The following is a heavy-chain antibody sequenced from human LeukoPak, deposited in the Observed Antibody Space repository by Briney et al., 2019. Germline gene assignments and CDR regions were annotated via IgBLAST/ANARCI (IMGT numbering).Heavy chain of an antibody. J-gene: IGHJ1*01. V-gene: IGHV4-34*01. CDR1: GGSFSGYY. CDR3: ARGKDFQH. Sequence: SPSETLSLTCAVYGGSFSGYYWSWIRQPPGKGLEWIGEINHSGSTNYNPSLKSRVTISVDTSKNQFSLKLSSVTAADTAVYYCARGKDFQHWGQGTLVTVSS. CDR2: INHSGST.